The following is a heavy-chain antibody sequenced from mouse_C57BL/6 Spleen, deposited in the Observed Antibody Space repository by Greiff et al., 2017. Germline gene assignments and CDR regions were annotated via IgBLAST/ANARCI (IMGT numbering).Heavy chain of an antibody. J-gene: IGHJ4*01. CDR2: IWGGGST. Sequence: VQGVESGPGLVAPSQSLSITCTVSGFSLTSYGVDWVRQPPGKGLEWLGVIWGGGSTNYNSALMSRLSISKDNSKSKVFLKMNSLQTDDTAMYYCAKRGGDYDGGYYAMDYWGQGTSVTVSS. D-gene: IGHD2-4*01. CDR3: AKRGGDYDGGYYAMDY. V-gene: IGHV2-9*01. CDR1: GFSLTSYG.